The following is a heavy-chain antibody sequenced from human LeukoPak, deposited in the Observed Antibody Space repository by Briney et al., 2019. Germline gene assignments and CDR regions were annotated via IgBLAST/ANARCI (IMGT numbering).Heavy chain of an antibody. V-gene: IGHV3-23*01. Sequence: PGGSLRVSCAASGFIFSSYGMHWVRQAPGKGLEWVSAISGSGGSTYYADSVKGRFTISRDNSKNTLYLQMNSLRAEGTAVYYCAKEWTDILTGWGQGTLVTVSS. CDR1: GFIFSSYG. J-gene: IGHJ4*02. D-gene: IGHD3-9*01. CDR3: AKEWTDILTG. CDR2: ISGSGGST.